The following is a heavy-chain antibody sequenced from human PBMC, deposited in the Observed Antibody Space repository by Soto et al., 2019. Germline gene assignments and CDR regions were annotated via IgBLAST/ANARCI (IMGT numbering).Heavy chain of an antibody. D-gene: IGHD1-26*01. CDR3: AKGVELDV. V-gene: IGHV3-23*01. CDR1: GFSFSSFA. CDR2: IGDSGAST. J-gene: IGHJ6*04. Sequence: EVLLLESGGGLVQPGGSLRLSCEASGFSFSSFAMNWVRQAPGKGLEWVSAIGDSGASTYYADSVKGRFIISRDNSRNTLYLQLNSLRADDTAVYYCAKGVELDVWGNGTTVTVSS.